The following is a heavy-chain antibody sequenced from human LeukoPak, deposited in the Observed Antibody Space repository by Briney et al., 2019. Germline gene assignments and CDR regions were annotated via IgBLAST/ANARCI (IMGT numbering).Heavy chain of an antibody. Sequence: SETLSLTCTVSGGSISSSSYYWGWIRQPPGEGLEWIGSIYYSGSTYYNPSLKSRVTISADTSKNQFSLKLSSVTAADTAVYYCARHGAGSGWTYFDYWGQGTLVTVSS. CDR2: IYYSGST. CDR3: ARHGAGSGWTYFDY. V-gene: IGHV4-39*01. CDR1: GGSISSSSYY. J-gene: IGHJ4*02. D-gene: IGHD6-19*01.